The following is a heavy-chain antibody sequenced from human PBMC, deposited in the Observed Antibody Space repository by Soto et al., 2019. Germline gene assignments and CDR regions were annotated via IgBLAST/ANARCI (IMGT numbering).Heavy chain of an antibody. CDR3: ARDPAP. CDR1: GGSISRGGYY. V-gene: IGHV4-31*03. Sequence: QVQLQESGPGLVKPSQTLSLTCTVSGGSISRGGYYWSWIRQNPGKGLEWIGYTYNGVSTYYNPSLKSRVTSSVATSKNQFSLTLTSVTAADTAVYYCARDPAPWGQGTLVNFSS. CDR2: TYNGVST. J-gene: IGHJ5*02.